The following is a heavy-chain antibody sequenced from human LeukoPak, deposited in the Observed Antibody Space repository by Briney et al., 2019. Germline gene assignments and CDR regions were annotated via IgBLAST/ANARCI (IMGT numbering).Heavy chain of an antibody. J-gene: IGHJ4*02. CDR2: IHYSGST. D-gene: IGHD3-22*01. V-gene: IGHV4-61*01. CDR3: ARGWDYYDSSGYVDY. CDR1: GGSVSSGSYY. Sequence: SQTLSLTCTVSGGSVSSGSYYWSWIRQPPGKGLEWIVYIHYSGSTNYNPSLKSRVTISVDTSKNQFSLKLSSVTAADTAVYYCARGWDYYDSSGYVDYWGQGTLVTVSS.